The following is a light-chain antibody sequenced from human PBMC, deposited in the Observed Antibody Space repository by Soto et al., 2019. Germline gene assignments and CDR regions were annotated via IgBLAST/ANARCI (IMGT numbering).Light chain of an antibody. CDR3: QQYGSLIT. CDR2: GAS. Sequence: EIVLTQSPGTLSLSPGERATLSCRASQSVSSSYLAWYQRKPGQAPRLPIHGASTRAAGISDRFSGSGSGTDFTLTISRLEPEDFAVYYCQQYGSLITFGGGTKVDIK. V-gene: IGKV3-20*01. J-gene: IGKJ4*01. CDR1: QSVSSSY.